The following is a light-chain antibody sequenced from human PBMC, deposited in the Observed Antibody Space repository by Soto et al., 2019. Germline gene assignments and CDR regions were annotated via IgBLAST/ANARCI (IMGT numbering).Light chain of an antibody. V-gene: IGLV1-51*01. Sequence: QSVLTQPPSVSAAPGQKVTISCSGSSSNIGNNSVTWYQQLPGTAPKLLIYDNNKRPSGIPDRFSGSQSGTSATLGITGLQTGDEAVYYCGSWDSSLTYVFGTGTKLTVL. J-gene: IGLJ1*01. CDR1: SSNIGNNS. CDR3: GSWDSSLTYV. CDR2: DNN.